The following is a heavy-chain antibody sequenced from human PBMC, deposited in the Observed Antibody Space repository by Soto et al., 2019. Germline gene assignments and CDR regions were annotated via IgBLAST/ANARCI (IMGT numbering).Heavy chain of an antibody. CDR1: GFSFSTSG. CDR3: ADSGGYYPRAYYFDY. Sequence: GSLRLSCAVSGFSFSTSGMSWVRQAPGKGLEWVSGISAGGDSADYADSVKGRFTISRDNSKNTLYLQMNSLGAEDTAMYYCADSGGYYPRAYYFDYWGQGALVTVSS. CDR2: ISAGGDSA. V-gene: IGHV3-23*01. D-gene: IGHD1-26*01. J-gene: IGHJ4*02.